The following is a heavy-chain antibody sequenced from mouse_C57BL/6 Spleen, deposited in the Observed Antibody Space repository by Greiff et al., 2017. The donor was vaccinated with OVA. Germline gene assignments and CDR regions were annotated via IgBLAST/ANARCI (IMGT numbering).Heavy chain of an antibody. V-gene: IGHV2-2*01. J-gene: IGHJ1*03. CDR1: GFPLTSYG. D-gene: IGHD1-1*01. Sequence: VQLQQSGPGLVQPSPSLSISCTASGFPLTSYGVHWVRQSPGKGLEWLGVIWRGGSTDYNAAFISRLSISNDNSKSQDFFKMNSLQADDTAIYYCARDPYDGSGYWYFDVWGTGTTVTVSS. CDR3: ARDPYDGSGYWYFDV. CDR2: IWRGGST.